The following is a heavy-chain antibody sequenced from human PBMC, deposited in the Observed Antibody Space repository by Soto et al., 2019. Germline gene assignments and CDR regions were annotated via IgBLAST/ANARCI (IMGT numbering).Heavy chain of an antibody. J-gene: IGHJ6*02. D-gene: IGHD3-10*01. Sequence: ASVKVSCKASGYTFTGYYMHWVRQAPGQRLKRMEWINPNNGDTKYSQKLQGRVTMTRDTSMSTAYMELSSLRSEDTAVYYCARDWATMVRGVHAKDYYYYGMDVWGQGTTVTV. CDR2: INPNNGDT. CDR1: GYTFTGYY. V-gene: IGHV1-2*02. CDR3: ARDWATMVRGVHAKDYYYYGMDV.